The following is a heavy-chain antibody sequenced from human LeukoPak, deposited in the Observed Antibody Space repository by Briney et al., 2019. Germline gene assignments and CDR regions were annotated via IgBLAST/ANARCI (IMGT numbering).Heavy chain of an antibody. J-gene: IGHJ6*03. Sequence: ASVKVSCKASGYTFTSYYMHWVRQAPGQGLEWMGIINPSGGSTSYAQKFQGRVTMTRDTSTSTVYMELSSLRSEDTAVYYCATGRAVTSPYYYYYMDVWGKGTTVTVSS. CDR2: INPSGGST. D-gene: IGHD4-17*01. CDR1: GYTFTSYY. CDR3: ATGRAVTSPYYYYYMDV. V-gene: IGHV1-46*01.